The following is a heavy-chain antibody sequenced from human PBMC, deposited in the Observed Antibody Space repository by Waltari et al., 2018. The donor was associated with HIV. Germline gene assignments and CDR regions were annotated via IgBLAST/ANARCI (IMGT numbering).Heavy chain of an antibody. CDR1: GYTFTSYA. Sequence: QVQLVQSGAEVKKPGASVKVSCKASGYTFTSYALHWVRQAPGQRLEWMGWINTGKGNTKYSQKFQGRVTITRDTSASTAYMELSSLKSEDTAVYYCARKGAPGFYYFDSWGQGTLVTVSS. CDR3: ARKGAPGFYYFDS. CDR2: INTGKGNT. D-gene: IGHD3-10*01. J-gene: IGHJ4*02. V-gene: IGHV1-3*04.